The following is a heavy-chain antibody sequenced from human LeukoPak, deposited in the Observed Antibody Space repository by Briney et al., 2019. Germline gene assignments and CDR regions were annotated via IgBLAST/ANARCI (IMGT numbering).Heavy chain of an antibody. J-gene: IGHJ4*02. D-gene: IGHD5-12*01. V-gene: IGHV3-23*01. CDR1: GFTFSSYA. Sequence: PGGSLRLSCAASGFTFSSYAMSWVRQAPGKGLEWVSAISGSGGSTYYADSVKGRFTISRDNSKNTLYLQMNSLSAGDTAVYYCAKDRDGYNRADYWGQGTLVTVSS. CDR3: AKDRDGYNRADY. CDR2: ISGSGGST.